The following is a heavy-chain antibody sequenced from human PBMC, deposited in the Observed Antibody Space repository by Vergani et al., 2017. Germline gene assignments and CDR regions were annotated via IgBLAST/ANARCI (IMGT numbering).Heavy chain of an antibody. CDR3: ASLPEGSGWYGMDV. Sequence: QVQLVQSGAEVKKPGSSVKVSCKASGGTFSSYAISWVRQAPGQGLEWMGRIIPILGIANNAQKFQGRVTITADKSTSTAYMEQSSLRSEDTAVYYCASLPEGSGWYGMDVWGRGTTVTVSS. CDR2: IIPILGIA. CDR1: GGTFSSYA. V-gene: IGHV1-69*04. J-gene: IGHJ6*02. D-gene: IGHD6-19*01.